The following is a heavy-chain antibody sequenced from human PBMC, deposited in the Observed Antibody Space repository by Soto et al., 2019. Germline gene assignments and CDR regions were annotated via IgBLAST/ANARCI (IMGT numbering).Heavy chain of an antibody. CDR2: FITDAER. Sequence: SGLTLANPTATLTLTCSVSGFSLTNGRMGVSWIRQPPGKALEWLAHFITDAERSYSTSMQSRLNMYKDSSGSQVVLTMTNMAPADTATYFCARMDGDYNYYGLDFWGHGIAVTVSS. CDR3: ARMDGDYNYYGLDF. J-gene: IGHJ6*02. D-gene: IGHD4-17*01. CDR1: GFSLTNGRMG. V-gene: IGHV2-26*01.